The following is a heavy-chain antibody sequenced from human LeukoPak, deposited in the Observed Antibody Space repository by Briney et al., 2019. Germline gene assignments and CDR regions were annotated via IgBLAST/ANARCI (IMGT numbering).Heavy chain of an antibody. CDR1: GFSFSDYC. CDR2: ISSSSYT. J-gene: IGHJ6*02. D-gene: IGHD4/OR15-4a*01. V-gene: IGHV3-11*05. Sequence: PGGSLRLSCAASGFSFSDYCMSWIRQAPGKGLECIAYISSSSYTNYADSVKGRFTISRDNAKNSLYLQMNSLINEDTAVYYCARGELTFGKRHSDVWGQGTTVTVSS. CDR3: ARGELTFGKRHSDV.